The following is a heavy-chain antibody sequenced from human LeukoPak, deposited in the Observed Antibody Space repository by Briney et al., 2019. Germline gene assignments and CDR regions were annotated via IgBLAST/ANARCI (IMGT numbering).Heavy chain of an antibody. CDR2: IYYSGST. CDR3: ATVAPSGNWFDP. Sequence: SETLSLTCTVSGGSISSYYWSWIRQPPGKGLEWIGYIYYSGSTNYNPSLKSRVTISVDTSKNQFSLILSSVTAADTAVYYCATVAPSGNWFDPWGQGTLVTISS. D-gene: IGHD1-1*01. V-gene: IGHV4-59*01. J-gene: IGHJ5*02. CDR1: GGSISSYY.